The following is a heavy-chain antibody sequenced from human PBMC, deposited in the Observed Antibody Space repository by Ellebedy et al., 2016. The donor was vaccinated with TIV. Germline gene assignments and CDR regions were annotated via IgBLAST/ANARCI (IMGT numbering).Heavy chain of an antibody. CDR2: VYYSGSP. V-gene: IGHV4-39*01. Sequence: MPGGSLRLSCSVSGGSVSSTRYYWAWIRQPPGKGLEYIGSVYYSGSPYYNPSFKSRVTLSADKSKNQFSLNLRTVTAADTAVYYCSSLSILLAASLDYWGQGIMVTVSS. J-gene: IGHJ4*02. D-gene: IGHD6-25*01. CDR3: SSLSILLAASLDY. CDR1: GGSVSSTRYY.